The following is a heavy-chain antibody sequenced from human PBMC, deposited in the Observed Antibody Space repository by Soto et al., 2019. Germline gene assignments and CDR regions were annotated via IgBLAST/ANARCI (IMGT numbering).Heavy chain of an antibody. Sequence: QAQLVQSGTEVKKPGASVKVSCKASGYPFTGPYIYWVRQAPGQGLEWMGWINPSSGGTEIAEKFQGRVTVTRDTSIRTVFLELNSLTSDDTGVYFCARDFRTYSHGVDVWGQGTAVTVSS. V-gene: IGHV1-2*02. J-gene: IGHJ6*02. CDR1: GYPFTGPY. CDR3: ARDFRTYSHGVDV. CDR2: INPSSGGT. D-gene: IGHD4-4*01.